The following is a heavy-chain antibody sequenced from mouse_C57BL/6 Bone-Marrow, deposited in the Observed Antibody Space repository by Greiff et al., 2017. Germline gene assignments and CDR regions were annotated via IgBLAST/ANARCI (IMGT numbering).Heavy chain of an antibody. D-gene: IGHD2-4*01. CDR3: ARRGDYDCDCKAWFAY. CDR2: IYPGSGST. V-gene: IGHV1-55*01. J-gene: IGHJ3*01. Sequence: QVQLQQPGAELVKPGASVKMSCKASGYTFTSYWITWVKQRPGQGLEWIGDIYPGSGSTNYNEKFKSKATLTVDTSSSTAYMQLSSLTSEDSAVYYCARRGDYDCDCKAWFAYWGQGTLVTVSA. CDR1: GYTFTSYW.